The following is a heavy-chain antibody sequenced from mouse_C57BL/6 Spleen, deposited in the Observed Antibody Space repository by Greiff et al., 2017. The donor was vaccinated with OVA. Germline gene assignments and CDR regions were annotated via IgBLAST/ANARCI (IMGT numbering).Heavy chain of an antibody. CDR1: GFSLTSYG. CDR2: IWRGGST. CDR3: AKKDFDY. J-gene: IGHJ2*01. V-gene: IGHV2-5*01. Sequence: QVQLKQSGPGLVQPSQSLSLTCTVSGFSLTSYGVHWVRQSPGKGLEWLGVIWRGGSTDYNAAFMSRLSINKDNSKSQVFFKMNSLQAEDTAIYYCAKKDFDYWGQGTTLTVSS.